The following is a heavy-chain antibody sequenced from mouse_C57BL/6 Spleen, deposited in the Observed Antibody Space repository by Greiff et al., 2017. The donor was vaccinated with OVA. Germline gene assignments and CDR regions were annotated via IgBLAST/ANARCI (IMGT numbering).Heavy chain of an antibody. J-gene: IGHJ4*01. CDR2: IYPGDGDT. D-gene: IGHD4-1*01. CDR3: ARELTGDY. Sequence: VQLQQSGPELVKPGASVKISCKASGYAFSSSWMNWVKQRPGQGLEWIGRIYPGDGDTNYNGKFKGKATLTADKSSSTAYMQLSSLTSEDAAVYFCARELTGDYWGQGTSVTVAS. V-gene: IGHV1-82*01. CDR1: GYAFSSSW.